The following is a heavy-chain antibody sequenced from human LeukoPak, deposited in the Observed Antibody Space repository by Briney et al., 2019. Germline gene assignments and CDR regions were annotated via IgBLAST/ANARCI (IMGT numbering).Heavy chain of an antibody. CDR3: ATKGRNYDFWSGSSNFDY. CDR2: IKPDGSEK. CDR1: HFTSTSSW. Sequence: GGSLRLSCAASHFTSTSSWMSWVRQAPGKGLEWVANIKPDGSEKYYVDSVKGRFTISRDNAKNSLYLQMNSLRAEDTAMYYCATKGRNYDFWSGSSNFDYWGQGTLVTVSS. J-gene: IGHJ4*02. V-gene: IGHV3-7*01. D-gene: IGHD3-3*01.